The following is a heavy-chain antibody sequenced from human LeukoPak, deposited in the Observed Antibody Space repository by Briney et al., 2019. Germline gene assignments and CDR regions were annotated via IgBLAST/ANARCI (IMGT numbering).Heavy chain of an antibody. J-gene: IGHJ4*02. CDR1: GFTFSSYG. D-gene: IGHD3-10*01. Sequence: PGGSLRLSCAASGFTFSSYGMHWVRQAPGKGLEWVSVIYSGGSTYYADSVKGRFTISRDNSKNTLYLQMNSLRAEDTAVYYCARSGYYGSGSYYDFDYWGQGTLVTVSS. CDR3: ARSGYYGSGSYYDFDY. CDR2: IYSGGST. V-gene: IGHV3-66*01.